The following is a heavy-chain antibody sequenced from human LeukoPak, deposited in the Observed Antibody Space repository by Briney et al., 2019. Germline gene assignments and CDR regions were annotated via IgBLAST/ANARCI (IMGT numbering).Heavy chain of an antibody. Sequence: ASVKVSCTASGYTFTSYDINWVRQASGQGLEWMGWMNPNSGNTGYAQKFQGRVTITRNTSISTAYMELSSLRSEDTAVYYCARALRAVPKIYYFDYWGQGTLVTVSS. V-gene: IGHV1-8*03. CDR2: MNPNSGNT. CDR1: GYTFTSYD. D-gene: IGHD1-26*01. J-gene: IGHJ4*02. CDR3: ARALRAVPKIYYFDY.